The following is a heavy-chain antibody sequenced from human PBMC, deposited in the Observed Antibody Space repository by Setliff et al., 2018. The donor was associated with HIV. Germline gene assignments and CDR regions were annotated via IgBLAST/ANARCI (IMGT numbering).Heavy chain of an antibody. D-gene: IGHD6-6*01. CDR1: GGSISSHY. J-gene: IGHJ4*02. CDR2: IYYSGST. Sequence: SSETLSLTCTVSGGSISSHYWSWIRQPPGKGLEWIGYIYYSGSTDYNPSLKSRVTISVDTSKNQFSLKLSSVTAADTAVYYCAREFSSSSFDQWGQGTLVTVSS. V-gene: IGHV4-59*11. CDR3: AREFSSSSFDQ.